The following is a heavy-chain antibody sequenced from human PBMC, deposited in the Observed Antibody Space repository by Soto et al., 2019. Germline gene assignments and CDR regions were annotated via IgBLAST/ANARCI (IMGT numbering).Heavy chain of an antibody. CDR3: ARGRSHFSSGYYPSYDYFDY. J-gene: IGHJ4*02. Sequence: PSEALCLTCAVYGGSFSGYYWCWIRQPPGKGLEWIGEINHSGSTNYNPSLKSRVTISVDTTNNQFSLKLSSVNVEDTAVYYCARGRSHFSSGYYPSYDYFDYWGQGTLVTVSS. V-gene: IGHV4-34*01. CDR2: INHSGST. D-gene: IGHD3-3*01. CDR1: GGSFSGYY.